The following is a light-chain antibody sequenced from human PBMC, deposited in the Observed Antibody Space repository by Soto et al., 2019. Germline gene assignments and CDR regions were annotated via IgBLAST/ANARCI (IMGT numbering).Light chain of an antibody. V-gene: IGKV3-15*01. CDR2: GAS. Sequence: EIVMTQSPATLSVSPGERATLSCRASQSVSSNFAWYQQKPGQAPRLLIYGASTRATGIPARFSGSGSGTEFTLTISSRQSEDFAVYYCQQYNNWPPNTFGPGTKGDSK. CDR1: QSVSSN. CDR3: QQYNNWPPNT. J-gene: IGKJ3*01.